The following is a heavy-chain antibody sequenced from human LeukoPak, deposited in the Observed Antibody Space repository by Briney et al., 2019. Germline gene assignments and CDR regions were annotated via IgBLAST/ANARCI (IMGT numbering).Heavy chain of an antibody. D-gene: IGHD5/OR15-5a*01. CDR3: TRGLSPSEALDI. CDR1: GFTLSNHW. CDR2: VNKDGSNT. Sequence: GGSLRLSCAASGFTLSNHWMHWVRQAPGEGLVWVSRVNKDGSNTVYADSVKGRFSSSRDNAKNILYLQMNSLRAEDTAVYYCTRGLSPSEALDIWGQGTMATVSS. J-gene: IGHJ3*02. V-gene: IGHV3-74*01.